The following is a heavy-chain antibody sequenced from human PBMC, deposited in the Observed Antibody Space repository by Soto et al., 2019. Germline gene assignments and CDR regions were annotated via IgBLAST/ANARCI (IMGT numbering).Heavy chain of an antibody. CDR3: AGKKGDSTILGVVDLTSYHDMDV. D-gene: IGHD3-3*01. CDR1: GGTFSSYA. J-gene: IGHJ6*02. CDR2: IIPIFGTA. V-gene: IGHV1-69*01. Sequence: QVQLVQSGAEVKKPGSSVKVSCKASGGTFSSYAISWVRQAPGQGLEWMGGIIPIFGTANYAQKFQGRVTITAVESTSTAYMELSCLRTEDTAVDDCAGKKGDSTILGVVDLTSYHDMDVWGQGTTVTVSS.